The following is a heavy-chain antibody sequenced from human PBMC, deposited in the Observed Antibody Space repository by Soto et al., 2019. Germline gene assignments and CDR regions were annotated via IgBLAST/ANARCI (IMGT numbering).Heavy chain of an antibody. D-gene: IGHD2-2*01. J-gene: IGHJ6*03. CDR2: ITGSTGTT. V-gene: IGHV3-23*01. CDR3: AKDTSSSPYYMDV. CDR1: GFTFSNFA. Sequence: EVQVLESGGGSVQPGGSLRLSCAASGFTFSNFAMSWVRHAPGKGLEWVSEITGSTGTTYYADSVRGRFIISRDNSQKTLHLQMNSLRPEDTAVYSCAKDTSSSPYYMDVWGKGTTVTVSS.